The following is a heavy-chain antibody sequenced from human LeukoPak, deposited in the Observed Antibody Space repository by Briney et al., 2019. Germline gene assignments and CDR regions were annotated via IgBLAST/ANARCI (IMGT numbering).Heavy chain of an antibody. CDR1: DGSISSYY. J-gene: IGHJ4*02. D-gene: IGHD1-26*01. V-gene: IGHV4-4*07. CDR3: ARSSGSYRLDY. CDR2: IYTTGSA. Sequence: PSETLSLTCTVSDGSISSYYWNWIRQPAGKGLEWIGRIYTTGSANYNPSLKSRVTMSVDTSKNQFSLKPSSVTAADTAVYYCARSSGSYRLDYWGQGSLVTLSS.